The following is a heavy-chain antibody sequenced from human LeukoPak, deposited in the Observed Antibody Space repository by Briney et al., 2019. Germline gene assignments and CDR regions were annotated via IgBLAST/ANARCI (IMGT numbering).Heavy chain of an antibody. J-gene: IGHJ4*02. Sequence: GGSLRPSCAASGFTVSSNYMSWVRQAPGKGLEWVSVIYSGGSTYYADSVKGRFTISRDNSKNTLYLQMNGLRAEDTAVYYCASSDDYGDYYFDYWGQGTLVTVSS. CDR1: GFTVSSNY. D-gene: IGHD4-17*01. CDR2: IYSGGST. V-gene: IGHV3-53*01. CDR3: ASSDDYGDYYFDY.